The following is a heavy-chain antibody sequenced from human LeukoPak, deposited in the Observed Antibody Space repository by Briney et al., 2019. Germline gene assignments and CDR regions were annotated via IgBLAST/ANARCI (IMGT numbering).Heavy chain of an antibody. CDR3: ARAYKGDGNWFDP. D-gene: IGHD1-14*01. J-gene: IGHJ5*02. V-gene: IGHV3-64*01. Sequence: GGSLRLSCAASGFTFSSYAMHWVRQAPGKGLEYVSAISSNGGSTYYANSVKGRFTISRDNSKNTLYLQMGSLRAEDMAVYYCARAYKGDGNWFDPWGQGTLVTVSS. CDR2: ISSNGGST. CDR1: GFTFSSYA.